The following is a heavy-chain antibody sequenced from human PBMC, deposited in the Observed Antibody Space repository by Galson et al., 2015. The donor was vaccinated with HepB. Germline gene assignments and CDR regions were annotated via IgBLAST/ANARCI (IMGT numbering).Heavy chain of an antibody. Sequence: ETLSLTCTVSGGSISSYYWSWIRPPPGKGLEWIGYIYYSGSTNYNPSLKSRVTISVDTSKNQFSLKLSSVTAADTAVYYCASTVGYDSSGYYYWYFDLWGRGTLVTVSS. V-gene: IGHV4-59*08. CDR2: IYYSGST. D-gene: IGHD3-22*01. CDR1: GGSISSYY. J-gene: IGHJ2*01. CDR3: ASTVGYDSSGYYYWYFDL.